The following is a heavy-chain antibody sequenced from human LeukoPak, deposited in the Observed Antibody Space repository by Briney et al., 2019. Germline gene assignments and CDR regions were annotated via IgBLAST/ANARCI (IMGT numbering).Heavy chain of an antibody. V-gene: IGHV3-21*04. CDR1: GFTFSSYS. Sequence: NPGGSLRLSCAVSGFTFSSYSMSWVRQAPGKGLEWVSSISSSGTYKYYADSVKGRFTISRDNSKNSLYLQMNSLRTEDTALYYCAKDGKIYDSSGYYFDYWGQGTLVTVSS. CDR3: AKDGKIYDSSGYYFDY. D-gene: IGHD3-22*01. CDR2: ISSSGTYK. J-gene: IGHJ4*02.